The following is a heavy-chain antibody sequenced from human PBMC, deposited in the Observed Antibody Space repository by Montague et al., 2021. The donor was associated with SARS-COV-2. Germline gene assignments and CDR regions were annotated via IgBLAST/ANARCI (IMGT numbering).Heavy chain of an antibody. CDR2: IYYGGST. CDR3: ASPTYYYDSSGSDAFDI. J-gene: IGHJ3*02. D-gene: IGHD3-22*01. V-gene: IGHV4-39*01. Sequence: SETLSLTCSVSGGSLSSSSYYWGWIRQPPGKGLEWIGSIYYGGSTYYNPSLKSRVTISVDTSKNQFSLKLSSVTAADTAVYYCASPTYYYDSSGSDAFDIWGQGTMATVSP. CDR1: GGSLSSSSYY.